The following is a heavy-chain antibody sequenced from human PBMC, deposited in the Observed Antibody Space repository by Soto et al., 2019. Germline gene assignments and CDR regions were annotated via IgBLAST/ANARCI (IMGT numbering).Heavy chain of an antibody. CDR3: ARSDTGYTSPGFDY. D-gene: IGHD3-9*01. Sequence: SETLSLTCTVSGGSISSGGYYWSWIRQHPGKGLEWIGYIYYSGSTYYNPSLKSRVTISVDTSKNQFSLKLSSVTAADTAVYYCARSDTGYTSPGFDYWGQGTLVTVSS. V-gene: IGHV4-31*03. J-gene: IGHJ4*02. CDR1: GGSISSGGYY. CDR2: IYYSGST.